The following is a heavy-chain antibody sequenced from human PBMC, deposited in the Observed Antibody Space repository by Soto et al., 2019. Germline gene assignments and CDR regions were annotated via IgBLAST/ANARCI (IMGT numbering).Heavy chain of an antibody. CDR3: ARVAFSYFGMDV. J-gene: IGHJ6*02. CDR2: VFSSGST. D-gene: IGHD3-3*02. Sequence: QVQLQESGPGLVKPSETLSLTCSVPGGAISSFYWSWVRQPARKGLEWIGRVFSSGSTNYNASLNRRVSMSIDTSKNEVSLTLRSVTAADTAVYYCARVAFSYFGMDVWGPGTTVTVSS. V-gene: IGHV4-4*07. CDR1: GGAISSFY.